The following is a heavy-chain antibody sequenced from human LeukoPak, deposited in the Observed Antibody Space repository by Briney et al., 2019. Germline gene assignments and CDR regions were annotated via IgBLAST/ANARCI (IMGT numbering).Heavy chain of an antibody. CDR2: IYYSGST. CDR3: ATISSPAGRHY. J-gene: IGHJ4*02. Sequence: SETLSLTCTVSGGSISSYYWSWIRQPPGKGLEWIGYIYYSGSTNYNPSLKSRVTISVDTSKNQFSLKLSSVTVADTAMYYCATISSPAGRHYWGQGTLVTVSS. CDR1: GGSISSYY. V-gene: IGHV4-59*12. D-gene: IGHD3-3*02.